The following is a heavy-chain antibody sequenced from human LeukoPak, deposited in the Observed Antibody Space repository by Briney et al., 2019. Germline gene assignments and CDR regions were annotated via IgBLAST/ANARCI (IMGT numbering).Heavy chain of an antibody. CDR2: ISSSSSYT. CDR1: GFTFSSYT. CDR3: ARDGVASGG. V-gene: IGHV3-21*01. D-gene: IGHD2-15*01. J-gene: IGHJ4*02. Sequence: GGSLRLSCEASGFTFSSYTIHWVRQTAGKGLEWVSSISSSSSYTYYSDSVKGRFTISRDNAKNSLYLQMNSLRAEDTAVYYCARDGVASGGWGQGTLVTVSS.